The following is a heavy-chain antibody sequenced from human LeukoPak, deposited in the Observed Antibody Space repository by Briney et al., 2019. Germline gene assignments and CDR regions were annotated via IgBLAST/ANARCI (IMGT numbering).Heavy chain of an antibody. CDR1: GFTFSSYS. D-gene: IGHD3-22*01. CDR2: ISSSSSYI. V-gene: IGHV3-21*01. J-gene: IGHJ3*02. Sequence: GGSLRLSCAASGFTFSSYSMNWARQAPGKGLEWVSSISSSSSYIYYADSVKGRFTISRDNAKNSLYLQMNSLRAEDTAVYYCATFGSSGFAFDIWGQGTMVTVSS. CDR3: ATFGSSGFAFDI.